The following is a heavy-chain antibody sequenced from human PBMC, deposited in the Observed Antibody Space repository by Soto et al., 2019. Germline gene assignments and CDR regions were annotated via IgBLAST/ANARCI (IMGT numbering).Heavy chain of an antibody. CDR1: GFTFSGYS. J-gene: IGHJ4*02. CDR2: ISSGSKTI. V-gene: IGHV3-48*02. Sequence: EVQLVESGGGLVQWGGSLRPSCAASGFTFSGYSVNWVRQAPGKGPEWVSYISSGSKTIYYAESVKGRFTVSRDNARNSQYLQMNSLRDEDTAVYYCAREDILGVRSFDYWGQGTLVTVSS. D-gene: IGHD3-9*01. CDR3: AREDILGVRSFDY.